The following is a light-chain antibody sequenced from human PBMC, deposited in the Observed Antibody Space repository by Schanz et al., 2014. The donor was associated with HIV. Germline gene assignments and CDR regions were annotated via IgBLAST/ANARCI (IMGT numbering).Light chain of an antibody. CDR1: SGDVGSYNY. J-gene: IGLJ2*01. CDR3: SSYAGSNNLV. V-gene: IGLV2-14*03. CDR2: DVS. Sequence: QSALTQPASVSGSPGQSISISCTGTSGDVGSYNYVSWYQQHPGKAPKLMIYDVSNRPSGVSSRFSGSKSGNTASLTISGLQAEDEADYYCSSYAGSNNLVFGGGTKLTVL.